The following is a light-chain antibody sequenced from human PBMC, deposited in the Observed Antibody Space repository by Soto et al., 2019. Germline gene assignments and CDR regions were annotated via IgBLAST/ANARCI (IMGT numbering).Light chain of an antibody. CDR2: GAS. J-gene: IGKJ1*01. Sequence: EIVMTQSPATLSVSPGERATLSCRASQSVRSRYLAWYQQKPGQAPRLLIYGASSRATGIPDRFSGSGSETDFTLTISRLEPEDFAVYYCHQYGSSPATFGQGTKVDIK. CDR1: QSVRSRY. CDR3: HQYGSSPAT. V-gene: IGKV3-20*01.